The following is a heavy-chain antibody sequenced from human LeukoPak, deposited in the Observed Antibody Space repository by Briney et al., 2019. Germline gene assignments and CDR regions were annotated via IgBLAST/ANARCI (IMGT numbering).Heavy chain of an antibody. CDR1: GFTFSSYA. J-gene: IGHJ4*02. D-gene: IGHD1-14*01. Sequence: PGGSLRLSCAASGFTFSSYAMSWVRQAPGKGQEWVSTISNSDYSTYYADSVKGRFTISRANSENTLYLQMNNLRAEDTAVYYCAKATGYLLWGQGTLVTVSS. CDR2: ISNSDYST. V-gene: IGHV3-23*01. CDR3: AKATGYLL.